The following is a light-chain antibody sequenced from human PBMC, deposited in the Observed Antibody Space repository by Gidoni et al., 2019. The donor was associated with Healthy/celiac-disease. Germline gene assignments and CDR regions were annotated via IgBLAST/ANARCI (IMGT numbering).Light chain of an antibody. CDR3: QQYYSYPRT. CDR1: QGISSY. J-gene: IGKJ1*01. Sequence: AIRMTQSPSSFSASTGARVTITCRASQGISSYLAWYQQKPGKAPKLLIYAASTLQSGVPSRFSCSGSGTDFTLTISCLQSEDFATYYCQQYYSYPRTFGQGTKVEIK. V-gene: IGKV1-8*01. CDR2: AAS.